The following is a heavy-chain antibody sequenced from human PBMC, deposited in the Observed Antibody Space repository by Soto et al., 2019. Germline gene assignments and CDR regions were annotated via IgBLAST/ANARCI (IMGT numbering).Heavy chain of an antibody. CDR3: ARSYSGTFYGYDN. J-gene: IGHJ4*02. CDR2: VFYTGST. Sequence: PSETLSLTCTVSGGSISSYHWSWIRQSPGKGLEWIGYVFYTGSTKYNPALKRRVTIPVDTSKNQFSLKLSSVSAADTGLYYCARSYSGTFYGYDNWGQGILVTVSS. V-gene: IGHV4-59*01. CDR1: GGSISSYH. D-gene: IGHD1-26*01.